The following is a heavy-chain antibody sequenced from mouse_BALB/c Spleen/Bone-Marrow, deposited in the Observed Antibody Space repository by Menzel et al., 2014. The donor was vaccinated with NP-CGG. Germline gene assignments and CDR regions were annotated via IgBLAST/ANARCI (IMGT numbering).Heavy chain of an antibody. CDR1: GFTFNSYG. V-gene: IGHV5-6-3*01. Sequence: EVQVVESGGGLVQPGGSLKLSCVASGFTFNSYGMSWVRQTPDKRLELVATINNNGGSTYYPDSVKGQFTISRDNAKNTLYLQMSSLKSEDTAMYYCARVYGWYFDVWGAGTTVTVSS. D-gene: IGHD1-1*01. CDR3: ARVYGWYFDV. CDR2: INNNGGST. J-gene: IGHJ1*01.